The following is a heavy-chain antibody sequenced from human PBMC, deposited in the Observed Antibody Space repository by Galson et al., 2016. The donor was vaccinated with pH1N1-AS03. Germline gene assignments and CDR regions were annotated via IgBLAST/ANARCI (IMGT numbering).Heavy chain of an antibody. CDR1: GGSISSGSYY. CDR2: LYTRGST. CDR3: ARASPLPSGYFDY. J-gene: IGHJ4*02. V-gene: IGHV4-61*02. Sequence: TLSLTCTVSGGSISSGSYYWSWIRQPAGKGLEWIGRLYTRGSTNYNPPLKSPVTISVDTSKTQFSLKLSPVTAADPSVYYCARASPLPSGYFDYWGQGTLVTVSS.